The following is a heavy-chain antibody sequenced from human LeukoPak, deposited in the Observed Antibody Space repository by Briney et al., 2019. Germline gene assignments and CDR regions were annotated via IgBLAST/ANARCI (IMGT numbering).Heavy chain of an antibody. CDR3: TRSDAGYDYGYYHL. J-gene: IGHJ2*01. D-gene: IGHD5-12*01. Sequence: ASVKVPCKASGYTFTNYGLTWVRQAPGQGLEWMGWISGYNGNRHHAQKFQGRVTMTTDTSTTTAYMELRSLRSDDTAVYYCTRSDAGYDYGYYHLWGRGTPVTVSS. V-gene: IGHV1-18*01. CDR1: GYTFTNYG. CDR2: ISGYNGNR.